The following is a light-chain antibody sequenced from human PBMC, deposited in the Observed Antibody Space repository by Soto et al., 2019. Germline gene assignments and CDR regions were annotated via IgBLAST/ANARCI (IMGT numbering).Light chain of an antibody. Sequence: QSPLTQPASVSGSRGQASTISCTGTVTDFVAQNYVSWYQQYPGRAPKLILYEVNKRPSGISNRFSGSKSGDRASLTISGLQAEDMADYYCRSYMGAVTLAVFGPGTKVTVL. CDR2: EVN. CDR3: RSYMGAVTLAV. V-gene: IGLV2-14*01. CDR1: VTDFVAQNY. J-gene: IGLJ1*01.